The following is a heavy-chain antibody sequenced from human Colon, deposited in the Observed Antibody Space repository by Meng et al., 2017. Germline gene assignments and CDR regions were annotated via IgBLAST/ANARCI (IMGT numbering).Heavy chain of an antibody. Sequence: GESLKISCAASGFTFSSYWMTWVRQAPGKGLEWVANIKQDTSEKYYVDSVKGRFTVSRDNAKNSLYLQMNSLRVEDTGVYYCARSFQGADYFDYWGQGTLVTVSS. D-gene: IGHD3-16*01. CDR3: ARSFQGADYFDY. V-gene: IGHV3-7*01. CDR2: IKQDTSEK. J-gene: IGHJ4*02. CDR1: GFTFSSYW.